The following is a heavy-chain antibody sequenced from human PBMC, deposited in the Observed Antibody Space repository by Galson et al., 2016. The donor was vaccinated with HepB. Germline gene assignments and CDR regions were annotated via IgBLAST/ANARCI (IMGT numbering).Heavy chain of an antibody. Sequence: SLRLSCAASGFSFSNSGMSWVRQAPGRGLEYVSSISSSSSYINYPDSVKGRFTISRDNAKNSLYLQMNSLRAEDTAVYYCARDRGYCSSTRCYGVYYGMDVWGQGTTVTVSS. V-gene: IGHV3-21*01. D-gene: IGHD2-2*01. CDR1: GFSFSNSG. CDR3: ARDRGYCSSTRCYGVYYGMDV. J-gene: IGHJ6*02. CDR2: ISSSSSYI.